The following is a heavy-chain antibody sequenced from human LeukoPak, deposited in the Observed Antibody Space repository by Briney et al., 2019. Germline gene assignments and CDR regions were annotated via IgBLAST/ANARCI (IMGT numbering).Heavy chain of an antibody. CDR2: ISYDGSNK. V-gene: IGHV3-30*18. CDR1: GFTFKSYG. D-gene: IGHD3-16*01. CDR3: AKDAGGYYFDY. Sequence: GGSLRLSCAASGFTFKSYGMHWVRQAPGKGLEWVAVISYDGSNKYYADSVKGRFTISRDNSKNTLYLQMNSLRAEDTAVYNCAKDAGGYYFDYWGQGTLVTVSS. J-gene: IGHJ4*02.